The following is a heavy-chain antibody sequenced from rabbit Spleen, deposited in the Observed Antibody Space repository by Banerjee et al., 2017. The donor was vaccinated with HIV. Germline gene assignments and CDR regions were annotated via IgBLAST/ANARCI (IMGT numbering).Heavy chain of an antibody. V-gene: IGHV1S45*01. CDR1: GFSFSSSYW. J-gene: IGHJ4*01. Sequence: QQQLEESGGGLVQPEGSLALSCKTSGFSFSSSYWICWVRQAPGKGLEWIGCIYAGTSGFVGATYYASWAAGRFTISKTSSTAVALQMTSLTAADTATYFCARWTSSDGYFDLWGPGTLVTVS. D-gene: IGHD1-1*01. CDR3: ARWTSSDGYFDL. CDR2: IYAGTSGFVGAT.